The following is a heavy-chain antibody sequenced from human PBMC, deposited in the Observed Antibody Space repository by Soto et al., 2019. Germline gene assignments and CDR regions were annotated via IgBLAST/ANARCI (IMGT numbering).Heavy chain of an antibody. CDR3: ARVEEYCSSTSCYRDYYYYGMDV. D-gene: IGHD2-2*01. CDR2: IIPIFGTA. J-gene: IGHJ6*02. CDR1: GGTFSSYA. Sequence: SVKVSCKGSGGTFSSYAISWVRQAPGQGLEWMGGIIPIFGTANYAQKFQGRVTITADESTSTAYMELSSLRSEDTAVYYCARVEEYCSSTSCYRDYYYYGMDVWGQGTTVTVSS. V-gene: IGHV1-69*13.